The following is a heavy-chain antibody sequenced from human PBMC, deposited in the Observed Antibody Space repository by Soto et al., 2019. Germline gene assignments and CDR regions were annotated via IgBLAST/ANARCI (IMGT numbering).Heavy chain of an antibody. CDR3: ARAPLVVPAAMIDY. V-gene: IGHV3-33*01. Sequence: QVQLVESGGGVVQPGRSLRLSCAASGFTFSSYGMHWVRQAPGKGLEWVAVIRYDGSNKYYADSVKGRFTISRDNSKNTLYLQMNSLRAEDTAVYYCARAPLVVPAAMIDYWGQGTLVTVSS. CDR1: GFTFSSYG. D-gene: IGHD2-2*01. CDR2: IRYDGSNK. J-gene: IGHJ4*02.